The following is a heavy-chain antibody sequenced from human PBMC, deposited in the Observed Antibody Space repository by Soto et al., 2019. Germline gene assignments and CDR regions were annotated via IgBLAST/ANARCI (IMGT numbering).Heavy chain of an antibody. CDR3: ASASTGAAYFAL. D-gene: IGHD1-1*01. V-gene: IGHV1-46*01. J-gene: IGHJ2*01. CDR1: GYTFTYHH. Sequence: QVQLVQSGAEVKKPGASVKVSCKASGYTFTYHHMHWVRQAPGLGLEWMGTMNVSVGGTTYTQRCEGGVTMTTDTPASAGSLELSSLRSVDTAVYYCASASTGAAYFALWGRGTLVTVS. CDR2: MNVSVGGT.